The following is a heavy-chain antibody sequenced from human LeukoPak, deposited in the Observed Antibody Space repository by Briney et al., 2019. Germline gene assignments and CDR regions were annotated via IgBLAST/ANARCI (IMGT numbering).Heavy chain of an antibody. CDR2: INHSGST. CDR3: ARGLSGYYDYVWGSYRPYYFDY. CDR1: GGSFSGYY. Sequence: PSETLSLTCAVYGGSFSGYYWSWIRQPPGKGLEWIGEINHSGSTNYNPSLKSRVTISVDTSKNQFSLKLSSVTAADTAVYYCARGLSGYYDYVWGSYRPYYFDYWGQGTLVTVSS. D-gene: IGHD3-16*02. V-gene: IGHV4-34*01. J-gene: IGHJ4*02.